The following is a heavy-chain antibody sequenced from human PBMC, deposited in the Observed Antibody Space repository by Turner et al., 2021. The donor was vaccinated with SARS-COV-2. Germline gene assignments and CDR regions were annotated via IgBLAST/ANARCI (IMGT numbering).Heavy chain of an antibody. CDR3: ARARWHYYDSSGYYPDAFDI. Sequence: EVQLVESGGGLVRPGGSLRLCWAASGLAFSTYSINWVRQAPRKGLEWVSSISSSSNYIYYANSVKGRLTISRDNAKNSLYLQMNSLRAEDTAVYYCARARWHYYDSSGYYPDAFDIWGQGTMVTVSS. V-gene: IGHV3-21*01. J-gene: IGHJ3*02. CDR1: GLAFSTYS. CDR2: ISSSSNYI. D-gene: IGHD3-22*01.